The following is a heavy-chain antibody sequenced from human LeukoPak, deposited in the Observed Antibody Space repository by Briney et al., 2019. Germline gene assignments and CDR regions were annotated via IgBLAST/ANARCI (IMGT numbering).Heavy chain of an antibody. CDR1: GCSFSDYY. Sequence: AGSLRLSCAASGCSFSDYYMSWIRQAPGKGLEWVSYISSSGSTIYYAGSVKGRFTISRDNAKNSLYLQMNSLRAEDTAVYYCARAKFGELYFGYWGQGTLVTVSS. J-gene: IGHJ4*02. CDR2: ISSSGSTI. V-gene: IGHV3-11*01. CDR3: ARAKFGELYFGY. D-gene: IGHD3-10*01.